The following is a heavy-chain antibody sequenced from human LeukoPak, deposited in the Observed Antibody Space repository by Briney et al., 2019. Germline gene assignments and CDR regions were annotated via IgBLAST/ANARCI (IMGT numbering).Heavy chain of an antibody. D-gene: IGHD3-9*01. CDR2: ISSSSSYI. J-gene: IGHJ4*02. CDR3: ARDLVDILTGPIDY. Sequence: GGSLRLSCAASGFTVSSNYMSWVRQAPGRGLEWVSSISSSSSYIYYADSVKGRFTISRDNAKNSLYLQMNSLRAEDTAVYYCARDLVDILTGPIDYWGQGTLVTVSS. V-gene: IGHV3-21*01. CDR1: GFTVSSNY.